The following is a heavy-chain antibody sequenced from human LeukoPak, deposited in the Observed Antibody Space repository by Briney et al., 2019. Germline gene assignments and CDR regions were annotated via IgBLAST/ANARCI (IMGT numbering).Heavy chain of an antibody. J-gene: IGHJ4*02. CDR2: INAGNGNT. CDR3: ARQDHGGIGY. D-gene: IGHD4-23*01. CDR1: GYTFTSYA. V-gene: IGHV1-3*01. Sequence: ASVKVSCKASGYTFTSYAMHRVRQAPGQRLEWMGWINAGNGNTKYSQKFQGRVTITRDTSASTAYMELSRLRSDDTAVYFCARQDHGGIGYWGQGTLVTVSS.